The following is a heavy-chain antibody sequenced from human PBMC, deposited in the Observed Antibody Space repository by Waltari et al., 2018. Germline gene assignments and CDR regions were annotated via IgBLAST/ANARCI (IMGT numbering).Heavy chain of an antibody. CDR2: IYYSGST. J-gene: IGHJ4*02. D-gene: IGHD3-16*02. Sequence: QVQLQESGPGLVKPSETLSLTCTVSGGSLSSYYWSWIRQPPGKGLEWIGYIYYSGSTNYNPSLKSRVTISVDTSKNQFSLKLSSVTAADTAVYYCAAYDYVWGSYRYSDYYFDYWGQGTLVTVSS. V-gene: IGHV4-59*01. CDR3: AAYDYVWGSYRYSDYYFDY. CDR1: GGSLSSYY.